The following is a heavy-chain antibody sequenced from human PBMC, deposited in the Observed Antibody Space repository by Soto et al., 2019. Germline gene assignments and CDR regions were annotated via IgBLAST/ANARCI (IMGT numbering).Heavy chain of an antibody. CDR1: GFTFSNYG. CDR3: VKQKEHFYDSSPGET. CDR2: ISFDGNNK. V-gene: IGHV3-30*18. J-gene: IGHJ5*02. D-gene: IGHD3-22*01. Sequence: GGSLRLSCAASGFTFSNYGMHWVRQAPGKGLEWVAIISFDGNNKYYSDSVKGRFTISRDNSKNMVFLQMNSPRPEDTAVYYCVKQKEHFYDSSPGETWGQGTPVTVSS.